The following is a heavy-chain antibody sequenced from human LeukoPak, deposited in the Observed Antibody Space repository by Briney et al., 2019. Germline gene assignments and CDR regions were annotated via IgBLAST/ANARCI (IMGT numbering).Heavy chain of an antibody. J-gene: IGHJ4*02. CDR3: ARSGQHLFDF. V-gene: IGHV3-48*04. D-gene: IGHD6-13*01. Sequence: PGGSLRLSCAASGFTFSSYSMNWVRQAPGKGLEWVSYISSSGGTISYADSVKGRFTISRDNAKNSLYLQMNSLRAEDTAIYHCARSGQHLFDFWGQGTLVTVSS. CDR2: ISSSGGTI. CDR1: GFTFSSYS.